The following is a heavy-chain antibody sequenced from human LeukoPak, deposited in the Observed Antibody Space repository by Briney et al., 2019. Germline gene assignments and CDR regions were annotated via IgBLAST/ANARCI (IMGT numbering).Heavy chain of an antibody. CDR3: ARKMKTGDRVGSFDI. J-gene: IGHJ3*02. CDR1: GFTFSSYA. Sequence: PGGSLRLSCAASGFTFSSYAMSWVRQAPGSGLEWVSVIDTSGFTTYYADSVKGRFTISRDNSKSTLYLQMNSLTAEDTAVYYCARKMKTGDRVGSFDIWGQGTMVTVSS. D-gene: IGHD1-1*01. V-gene: IGHV3-23*01. CDR2: IDTSGFTT.